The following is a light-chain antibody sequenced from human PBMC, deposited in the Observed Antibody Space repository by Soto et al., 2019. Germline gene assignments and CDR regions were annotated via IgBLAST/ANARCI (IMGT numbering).Light chain of an antibody. CDR3: QQSYTTPLT. CDR2: AAS. Sequence: GDRVTIACRASQSISSYLNWYQQKPGKAPKLLIYAASSLQSGVPSRFSGSGSGTDFTLTISSLHLEDFATYYCQQSYTTPLTFGGGTKVDIK. J-gene: IGKJ4*01. CDR1: QSISSY. V-gene: IGKV1-39*01.